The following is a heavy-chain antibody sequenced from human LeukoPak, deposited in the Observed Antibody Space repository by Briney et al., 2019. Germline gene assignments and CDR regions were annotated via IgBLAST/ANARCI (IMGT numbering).Heavy chain of an antibody. D-gene: IGHD3-22*01. Sequence: SETLSLTCTVSGGSISSYYRSWIRQPPGKGLEWIGYIYYSGSTNYNPSLKSRVTISVDTSKNQFSLKLSSVTAADTAVYYCARDLLYDSSGCAFDIWGQGTMVTVSS. CDR3: ARDLLYDSSGCAFDI. V-gene: IGHV4-59*01. CDR2: IYYSGST. CDR1: GGSISSYY. J-gene: IGHJ3*02.